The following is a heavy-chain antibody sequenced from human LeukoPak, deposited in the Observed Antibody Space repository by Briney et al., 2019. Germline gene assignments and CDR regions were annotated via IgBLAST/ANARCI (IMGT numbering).Heavy chain of an antibody. V-gene: IGHV4-38-2*02. CDR2: IYHSEST. CDR3: ARVGYGMGMDV. CDR1: GYSISSGYY. D-gene: IGHD2-15*01. Sequence: KPSETLSLTCTVSGYSISSGYYWGWIRQPPGKGLEWIGNIYHSESTYYNPSLKSRVTISVDTSKNQFSLKLSSVTAADTAVYYCARVGYGMGMDVWGKGTTVTVSS. J-gene: IGHJ6*03.